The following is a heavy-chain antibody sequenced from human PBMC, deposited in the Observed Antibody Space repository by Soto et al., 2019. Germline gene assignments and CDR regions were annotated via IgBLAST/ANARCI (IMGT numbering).Heavy chain of an antibody. V-gene: IGHV3-23*01. CDR1: GFTFSSYA. D-gene: IGHD6-6*01. J-gene: IGHJ4*02. Sequence: GSLRLSCAASGFTFSSYAMSWVRQAPGKGLECTSVISGSGGSTYYADSVKGRFTISRDNSKNTLYLQMNSLRAEDSATYYCAKDLVLYSSSSPHYFDYWGQGSLVTVSS. CDR3: AKDLVLYSSSSPHYFDY. CDR2: ISGSGGST.